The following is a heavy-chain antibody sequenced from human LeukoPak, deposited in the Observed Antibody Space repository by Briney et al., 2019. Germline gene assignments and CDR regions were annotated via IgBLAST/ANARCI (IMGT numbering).Heavy chain of an antibody. CDR1: GFTVSSNY. D-gene: IGHD3-10*01. Sequence: GGSLRLSCAASGFTVSSNYMSWVRQGPGKGLECVSVISNDGDTYYADSVKGRFTISRDTSKNTVSLQMNSLRSDDTAVYYCARRYGSGTYYNFDYWGQGTLVTVSS. CDR2: ISNDGDT. J-gene: IGHJ4*02. V-gene: IGHV3-53*05. CDR3: ARRYGSGTYYNFDY.